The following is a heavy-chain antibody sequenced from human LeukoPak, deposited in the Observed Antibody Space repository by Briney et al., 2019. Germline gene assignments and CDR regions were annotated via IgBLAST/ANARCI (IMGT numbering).Heavy chain of an antibody. J-gene: IGHJ6*02. CDR1: GGSISSGSYY. V-gene: IGHV4-61*02. CDR3: ARLILAYCTSGNCFAPGGLDV. CDR2: IYTSGST. D-gene: IGHD2-8*01. Sequence: SETLSLTCTVSGGSISSGSYYWSWIRQPAGKGLEWIGRIYTSGSTNYNPSLKSRVTISVDTSKNQFSLKLSSVTAADTAVYYCARLILAYCTSGNCFAPGGLDVWGQGTTVTVSS.